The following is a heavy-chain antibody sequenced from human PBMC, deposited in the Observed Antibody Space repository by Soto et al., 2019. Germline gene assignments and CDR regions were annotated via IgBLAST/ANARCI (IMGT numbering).Heavy chain of an antibody. CDR2: IIPILGIA. J-gene: IGHJ4*02. D-gene: IGHD3-3*01. CDR1: GGTFSSYT. CDR3: ARDLGDDFWSGYYPIFDY. Sequence: SVKVSCKASGGTFSSYTISWVRQDPGQGLEWMGRIIPILGIANYAQKFQGRVTITADKSTSTAYMELSSLRSEDTAVYYCARDLGDDFWSGYYPIFDYWGQGTLVTVSS. V-gene: IGHV1-69*04.